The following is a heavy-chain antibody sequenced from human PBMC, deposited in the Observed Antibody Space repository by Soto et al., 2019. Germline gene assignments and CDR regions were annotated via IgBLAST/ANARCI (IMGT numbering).Heavy chain of an antibody. Sequence: GGSLRLSCAASGFTFSSYAMHWVRQAPGKGLEWVAVISYDGSNKYYADSVKGRFTISRDNSKNTRYLQMNSLRAEDTAVYYCARVLEPGPNYYYGMDVWGQGTTVTVSS. CDR1: GFTFSSYA. CDR2: ISYDGSNK. J-gene: IGHJ6*02. D-gene: IGHD1-1*01. CDR3: ARVLEPGPNYYYGMDV. V-gene: IGHV3-30-3*01.